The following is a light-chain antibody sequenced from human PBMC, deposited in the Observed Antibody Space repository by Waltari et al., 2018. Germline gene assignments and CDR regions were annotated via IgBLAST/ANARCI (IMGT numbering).Light chain of an antibody. CDR2: WTS. CDR1: QSIFHRSTSGDA. Sequence: DIVMTQSPDFLPVSLGERATTSFTSSQSIFHRSTSGDALAWFQQRPGQPPKLLIYWTSTRESGVPDRFSGSGSGTDFTLTISSLQAEDVAVYYCQQYYTTPYTFGPGTKLEIK. V-gene: IGKV4-1*01. J-gene: IGKJ2*01. CDR3: QQYYTTPYT.